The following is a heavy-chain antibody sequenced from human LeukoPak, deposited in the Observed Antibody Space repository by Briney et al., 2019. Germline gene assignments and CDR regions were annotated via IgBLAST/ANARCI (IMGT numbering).Heavy chain of an antibody. CDR1: GGSFSGYY. V-gene: IGHV4-34*01. D-gene: IGHD5-18*01. CDR2: IYYSGST. CDR3: ASYRGYSYGYDY. J-gene: IGHJ4*02. Sequence: SETLSLTCAVYGGSFSGYYWSWIRQPPGRGLEWIGYIYYSGSTYYNPSLKSRVTISVDTSKNQFSLKLSSVTAADTAVYYCASYRGYSYGYDYWGQGTLVTVSS.